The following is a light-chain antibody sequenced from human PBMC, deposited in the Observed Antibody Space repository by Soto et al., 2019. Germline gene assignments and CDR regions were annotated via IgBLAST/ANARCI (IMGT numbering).Light chain of an antibody. V-gene: IGKV3-11*01. J-gene: IGKJ5*01. CDR3: QQRKYWPPLT. Sequence: ETVLTQSPATLSLSPGETATLSCRAGQSVDIYVAWYQQKPGQAPRLLIWDASNRATGIPARFSGSGSGTDFTLTISSLEPEDFAVYYCQQRKYWPPLTFGQGTRLEI. CDR2: DAS. CDR1: QSVDIY.